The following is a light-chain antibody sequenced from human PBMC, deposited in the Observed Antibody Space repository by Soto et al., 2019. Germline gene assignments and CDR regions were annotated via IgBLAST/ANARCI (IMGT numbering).Light chain of an antibody. CDR2: SAS. CDR3: QQTYSTPFT. CDR1: RTINTY. Sequence: DFQMTQSPSSLSASEGDRVTITCWASRTINTYLNWYQQKPGKAPKLLIYSASSLQSGVPSRFSGSGFGTDFALTISGLQPEDSATYFCQQTYSTPFTFGPGTKVEIK. J-gene: IGKJ3*01. V-gene: IGKV1-39*01.